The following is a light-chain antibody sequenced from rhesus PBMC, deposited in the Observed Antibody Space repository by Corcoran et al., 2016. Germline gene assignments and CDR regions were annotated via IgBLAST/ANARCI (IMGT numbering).Light chain of an antibody. CDR1: QAISIW. CDR3: QQHDSAPRT. J-gene: IGKJ1*01. V-gene: IGKV1-21*01. CDR2: KAS. Sequence: DIQMTQSPSSLSASVGDRVTITCRASQAISIWLAWYQQKPGKAPKLLSYKASALESGVPSRFSGSGSGTEFTLTVGNLQPEDFATYYFQQHDSAPRTFGQGTKVEIK.